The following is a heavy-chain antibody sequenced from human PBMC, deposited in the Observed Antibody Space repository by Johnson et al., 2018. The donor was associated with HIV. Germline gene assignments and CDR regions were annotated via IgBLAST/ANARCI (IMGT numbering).Heavy chain of an antibody. CDR1: GFTFSNYG. Sequence: QVQLVESGGGVVQPGGSLRLSCVASGFTFSNYGMHWVRQAPGKGLEWVAFIRYDGSNKYYADSVKGQFTISRDNSKNTLYLQMKSLRGEDTAVYYCAKDERQLGGWSHAFDMWGQGTGHRLF. D-gene: IGHD7-27*01. CDR3: AKDERQLGGWSHAFDM. CDR2: IRYDGSNK. J-gene: IGHJ3*02. V-gene: IGHV3-30*02.